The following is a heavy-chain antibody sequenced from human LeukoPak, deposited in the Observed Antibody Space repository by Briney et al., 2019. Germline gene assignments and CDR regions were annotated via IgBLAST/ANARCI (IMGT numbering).Heavy chain of an antibody. J-gene: IGHJ4*02. Sequence: PSETLSLTCTVSGGSISSSSYYWGWIRQPPGKGLEWIGSIYYSGSTYYNPSLKSRVTISVDTSKNQFSLKLSSVTAADTAVYYCASLYCAGDCYPDYWGRGTLVTVSS. D-gene: IGHD2-21*02. CDR1: GGSISSSSYY. CDR3: ASLYCAGDCYPDY. CDR2: IYYSGST. V-gene: IGHV4-39*01.